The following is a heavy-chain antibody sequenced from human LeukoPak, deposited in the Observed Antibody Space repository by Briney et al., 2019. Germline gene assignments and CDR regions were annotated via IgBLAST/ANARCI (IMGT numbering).Heavy chain of an antibody. J-gene: IGHJ4*02. D-gene: IGHD6-19*01. CDR3: ARGRDSSGGGFDY. CDR1: GFTFSSYS. CDR2: ISSSSSSI. Sequence: GGSLRLSCAASGFTFSSYSMNWVRQAPGKGLEWVSSISSSSSSIYYADSVKSRFTISRDNSKNSLYLQMNSLRAEDRAVYYCARGRDSSGGGFDYWGQGTLVTVSS. V-gene: IGHV3-21*01.